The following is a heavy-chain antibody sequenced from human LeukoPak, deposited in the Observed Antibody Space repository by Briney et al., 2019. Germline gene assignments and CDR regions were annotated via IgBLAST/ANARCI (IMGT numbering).Heavy chain of an antibody. CDR2: INHSGST. CDR3: ARGRYYYGSGSYYPLRSWYYYYMDV. J-gene: IGHJ6*03. D-gene: IGHD3-10*01. V-gene: IGHV4-34*01. CDR1: GGSFSGYY. Sequence: KSSETLSLTCAVYGGSFSGYYWSWIRQPPGKGLEWIGEINHSGSTNYNPSLKSRVTISVDTSKNQFSLKLSSVTAADTAVYYCARGRYYYGSGSYYPLRSWYYYYMDVWGKGTTVTVPS.